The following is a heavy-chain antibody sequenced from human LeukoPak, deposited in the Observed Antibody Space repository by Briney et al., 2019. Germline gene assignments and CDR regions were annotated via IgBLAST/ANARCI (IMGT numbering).Heavy chain of an antibody. Sequence: GGSLRLSCAASGFTFSSYAMCWVRQAPGKGLEWVSAISGSGGSTYYADSVKGRFTISRDNSKNTLYLQMNSLRAEDTAVYYCPKDSKAVAGTGYFQNGGKGTLVTVSS. V-gene: IGHV3-23*01. CDR2: ISGSGGST. D-gene: IGHD6-19*01. J-gene: IGHJ1*01. CDR1: GFTFSSYA. CDR3: PKDSKAVAGTGYFQN.